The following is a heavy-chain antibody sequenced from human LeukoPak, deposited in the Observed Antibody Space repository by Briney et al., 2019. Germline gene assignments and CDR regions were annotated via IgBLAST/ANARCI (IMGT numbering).Heavy chain of an antibody. CDR2: ISSSSSYI. CDR3: ARDAKKSGYCSSTSCYPDFDY. D-gene: IGHD2-2*01. Sequence: PGGSLRLSCAASGFTFSSYTMNWVRQAPGKGLEWVSSISSSSSYIYYADSVKGRFTISRDNAKNSLYLQMNSLRAEDTAVYYCARDAKKSGYCSSTSCYPDFDYWGQGTLVAASS. V-gene: IGHV3-21*01. J-gene: IGHJ4*02. CDR1: GFTFSSYT.